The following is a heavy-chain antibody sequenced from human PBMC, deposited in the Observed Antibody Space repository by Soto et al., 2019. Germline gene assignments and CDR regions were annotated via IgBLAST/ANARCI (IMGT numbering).Heavy chain of an antibody. CDR2: TGLNGRTT. CDR3: ATVHGTSRSFDS. J-gene: IGHJ4*02. CDR1: GFTFSTSA. V-gene: IGHV3-23*01. Sequence: PGGSLRLSCAASGFTFSTSAMTWVRQAPGKGLEWVSTTGLNGRTTYYADSLKGRFTVSRDNSKNTLDLQMSGLRAEDTAVYYCATVHGTSRSFDSWSQGALVTVS.